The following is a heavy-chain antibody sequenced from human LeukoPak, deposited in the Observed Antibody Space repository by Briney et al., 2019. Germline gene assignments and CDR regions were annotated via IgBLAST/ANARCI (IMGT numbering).Heavy chain of an antibody. CDR1: GFTFSTYW. Sequence: GGSLRLSCAASGFTFSTYWMSWVRQAPGKGLEWVANTKEDGSDKYYVDSVKGRFTISRDNAKNSLYLQMNSLRAEDTAVYYCARDRSGYYDYWGQGTLVTVSS. D-gene: IGHD3-3*01. J-gene: IGHJ4*02. V-gene: IGHV3-7*01. CDR3: ARDRSGYYDY. CDR2: TKEDGSDK.